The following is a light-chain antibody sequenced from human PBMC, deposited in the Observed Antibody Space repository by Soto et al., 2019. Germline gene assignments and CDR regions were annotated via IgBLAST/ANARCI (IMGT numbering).Light chain of an antibody. Sequence: IQLTQSPSSLSASIGDRVTITCRASQDIASYLAWYQQKPGNAPKLLIYAASTLHSGVPSRFSGSGSGTDFTLTISSLQPEDFVTYYCQQLNVNLLFGPGTKLEIK. J-gene: IGKJ2*01. CDR3: QQLNVNLL. CDR1: QDIASY. V-gene: IGKV1-9*01. CDR2: AAS.